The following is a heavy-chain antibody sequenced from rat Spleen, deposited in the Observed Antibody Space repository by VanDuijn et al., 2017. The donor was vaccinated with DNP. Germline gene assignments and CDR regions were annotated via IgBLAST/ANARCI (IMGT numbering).Heavy chain of an antibody. V-gene: IGHV3-1*01. CDR2: ISYSGST. J-gene: IGHJ4*01. Sequence: EVQLQESGPGLVKPSQSLSLTCSVTGYPITSNYWGWIRKFPGNEMEWIGHISYSGSTSSNPSLKSRISITRDTSKNQFFLQLKSVTTEDTATYYCARHRTIMPYYYSMDAWGQGASVTVSS. CDR3: ARHRTIMPYYYSMDA. D-gene: IGHD1-12*01. CDR1: GYPITSNY.